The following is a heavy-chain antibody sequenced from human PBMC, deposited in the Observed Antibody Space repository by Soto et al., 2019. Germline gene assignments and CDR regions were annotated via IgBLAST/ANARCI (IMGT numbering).Heavy chain of an antibody. CDR3: ARDNGYWFDP. V-gene: IGHV4-61*01. CDR1: GGSVSSGSYY. D-gene: IGHD2-8*01. Sequence: PSETLSLTCTVSGGSVSSGSYYWSWIRQPPGKGLEWIGYIYYSGSTNYNPSLKSRVTISVDTSKDQFSLKLSSVTAADTAVYYCARDNGYWFDPWGQGPLVTSPQ. CDR2: IYYSGST. J-gene: IGHJ5*02.